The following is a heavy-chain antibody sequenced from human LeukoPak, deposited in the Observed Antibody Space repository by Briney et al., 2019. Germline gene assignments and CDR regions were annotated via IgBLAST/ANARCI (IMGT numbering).Heavy chain of an antibody. D-gene: IGHD2-2*01. CDR1: GYSFTSYW. Sequence: GESLKISCKGSGYSFTSYWICWVRQMPGKGLEWMGIIDPGDSDTRYSPSFQGQVTISADKSISTAYLQWSSLKASDTAMYYCARRGGEYCSSTSCYDDYWGQGTLVTVSS. CDR3: ARRGGEYCSSTSCYDDY. J-gene: IGHJ4*02. CDR2: IDPGDSDT. V-gene: IGHV5-51*01.